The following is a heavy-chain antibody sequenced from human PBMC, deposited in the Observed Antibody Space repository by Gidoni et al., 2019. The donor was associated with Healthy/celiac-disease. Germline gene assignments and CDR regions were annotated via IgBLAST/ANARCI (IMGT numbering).Heavy chain of an antibody. CDR3: AKDNYYDSSGYHFDY. Sequence: EVKLVESGGGVVQHEGSVRVSGEASGSTFDDYAMHWVRQAPGKGLEWVSLTSGDGGSTYYPDSVKGRFTISRDNSKNSLYLQMTSLRTEDTALYYCAKDNYYDSSGYHFDYWGQGTLVTVSS. V-gene: IGHV3-43*02. J-gene: IGHJ4*02. CDR2: TSGDGGST. D-gene: IGHD3-22*01. CDR1: GSTFDDYA.